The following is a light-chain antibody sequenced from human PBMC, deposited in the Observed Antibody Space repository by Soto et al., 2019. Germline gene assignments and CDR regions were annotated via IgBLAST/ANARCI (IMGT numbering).Light chain of an antibody. Sequence: QSVLTQPPSVSGAPGQRVTISCTGSSSNIGAGYDVHWYRQLPRAAPKLLIYGNDHRPSGVPDRFSGSKSGTSASLVITGLQAEHEADYFCQSYDTSLSPSVFGTGTKVTVL. V-gene: IGLV1-40*01. J-gene: IGLJ1*01. CDR1: SSNIGAGYD. CDR3: QSYDTSLSPSV. CDR2: GND.